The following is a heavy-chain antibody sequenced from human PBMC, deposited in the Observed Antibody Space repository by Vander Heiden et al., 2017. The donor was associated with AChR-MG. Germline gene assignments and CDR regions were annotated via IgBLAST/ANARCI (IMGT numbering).Heavy chain of an antibody. CDR1: GYSFTNYG. V-gene: IGHV1-18*01. J-gene: IGHJ4*02. D-gene: IGHD2-15*01. Sequence: QVQLVQSGGEVKKPGASVKVSCKASGYSFTNYGINWVRQAPGQGLEWMGWITVYNGNAEYAQKFQERVTMATDTSTNTAYLELRGLRSDDTAVYYCARSEFTQYCSGGSCYPLDHWGQGTLVTVSS. CDR3: ARSEFTQYCSGGSCYPLDH. CDR2: ITVYNGNA.